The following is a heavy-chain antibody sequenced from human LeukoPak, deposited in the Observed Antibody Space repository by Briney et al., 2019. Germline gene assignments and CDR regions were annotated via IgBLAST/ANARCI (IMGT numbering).Heavy chain of an antibody. J-gene: IGHJ1*01. CDR1: GYTFTSYY. CDR2: INPSGGST. Sequence: GASVKVSCKASGYTFTSYYMHWVRQAPGQGLEWMGIINPSGGSTSYAQKFQGRVTMTRDTSTSTVYMELSSLRSEDTAVYYCARGSNLYDSREYFQHWGQGTLVTVSS. V-gene: IGHV1-46*01. CDR3: ARGSNLYDSREYFQH. D-gene: IGHD3-22*01.